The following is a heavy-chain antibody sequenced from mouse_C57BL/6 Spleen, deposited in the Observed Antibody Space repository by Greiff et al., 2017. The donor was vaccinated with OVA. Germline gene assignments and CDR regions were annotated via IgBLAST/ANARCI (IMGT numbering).Heavy chain of an antibody. Sequence: EVHLVESEGGLVQPGSSLKLSCTASGFTFSDYYMAWVRQVPEKGLEWVANINYDGSSTYYLDTLKSRFIISRDNAKNILYLQMSSLKSEDTATYYCARGYYPWNYAMDYWGQGTSVTVSS. CDR1: GFTFSDYY. J-gene: IGHJ4*01. D-gene: IGHD2-1*01. CDR2: INYDGSST. V-gene: IGHV5-16*01. CDR3: ARGYYPWNYAMDY.